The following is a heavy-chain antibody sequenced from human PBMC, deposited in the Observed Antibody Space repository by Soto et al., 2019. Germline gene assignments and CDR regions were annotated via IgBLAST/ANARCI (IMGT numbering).Heavy chain of an antibody. CDR1: GFTFSNYA. V-gene: IGHV3-23*01. D-gene: IGHD2-2*01. CDR2: ISGSVGST. J-gene: IGHJ5*02. CDR3: ARDLGGYCSSTSCYGGNWFDP. Sequence: GGSLRLSCAASGFTFSNYAINWVRQSPGKGLEWVSVISGSVGSTYYADSVKGRFTISRDNAKNSLYLQINSLRDEDTAVYYCARDLGGYCSSTSCYGGNWFDPWGQGALVTVSS.